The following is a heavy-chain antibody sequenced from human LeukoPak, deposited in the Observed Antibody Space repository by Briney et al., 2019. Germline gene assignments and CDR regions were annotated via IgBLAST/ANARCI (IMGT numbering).Heavy chain of an antibody. Sequence: SETLSLTCAVYGGSFSGYYWSWIRQPPGKGLEWIGEINHSGSTNYNPSLKSRDTISVDTSKNQFSLKLSSVTAADTAVYYCARDSGSYWDSGSYYYYGMDVWGQGTTVTVSS. CDR2: INHSGST. V-gene: IGHV4-34*01. CDR3: ARDSGSYWDSGSYYYYGMDV. J-gene: IGHJ6*02. CDR1: GGSFSGYY. D-gene: IGHD1-26*01.